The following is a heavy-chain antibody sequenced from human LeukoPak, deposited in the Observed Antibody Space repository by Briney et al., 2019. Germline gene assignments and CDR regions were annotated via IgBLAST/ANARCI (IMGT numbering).Heavy chain of an antibody. CDR1: GGSISSYY. V-gene: IGHV4-59*01. CDR2: IYYSVST. D-gene: IGHD3-10*01. CDR3: ARSGHYGSGSYYNDYYYGMDV. Sequence: SETLSLTCTDSGGSISSYYWSWIREPPGEGLEWIGQIYYSVSTNYNPSLKSRVTISVDTSKNQFSLKLSSVTAADTAVYYCARSGHYGSGSYYNDYYYGMDVWGQGTTVTVSS. J-gene: IGHJ6*02.